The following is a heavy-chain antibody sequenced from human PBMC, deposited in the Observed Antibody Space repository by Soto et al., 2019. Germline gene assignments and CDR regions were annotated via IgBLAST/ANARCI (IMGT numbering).Heavy chain of an antibody. J-gene: IGHJ5*02. CDR3: ARGGIAAAGPVGFDP. CDR2: IYNRGST. Sequence: SETLSLTCTVFGGPISSSYWSWIRQPPGKGLEWIGHIYNRGSTNYNPSIKSRVTISLDMSKNHFSLKLSSVTAADTAVYYCARGGIAAAGPVGFDPWGQGTLVTVS. V-gene: IGHV4-59*08. D-gene: IGHD6-13*01. CDR1: GGPISSSY.